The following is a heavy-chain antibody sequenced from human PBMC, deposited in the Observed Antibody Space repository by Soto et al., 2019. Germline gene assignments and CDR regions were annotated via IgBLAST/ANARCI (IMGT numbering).Heavy chain of an antibody. J-gene: IGHJ4*02. CDR1: GFIFRDAW. CDR3: VAGSPFEY. Sequence: PGGSLRLSCAASGFIFRDAWISWVRQAPGKGLERIGRVKSKSEGGTTDYAALVKGRFTVSRDDSINTVSLQMDSLKMEDTAVYFCVAGSPFEYWGQGTLVTVSS. D-gene: IGHD2-21*01. CDR2: VKSKSEGGTT. V-gene: IGHV3-15*05.